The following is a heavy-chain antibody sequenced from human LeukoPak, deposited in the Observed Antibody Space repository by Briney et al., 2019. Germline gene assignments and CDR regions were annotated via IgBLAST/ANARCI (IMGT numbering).Heavy chain of an antibody. V-gene: IGHV3-48*03. CDR1: GFIFSTSE. Sequence: GGSLRLSCATSGFIFSTSEMNWVRQAPGKGLEWVSYISSTGRTTYYADSVKGRFTISRDNAKNSSYLQMNSLRAEDTGVYYCAREGVVGATANHYDYWGQGSLVTVSS. D-gene: IGHD1-26*01. CDR2: ISSTGRTT. CDR3: AREGVVGATANHYDY. J-gene: IGHJ4*02.